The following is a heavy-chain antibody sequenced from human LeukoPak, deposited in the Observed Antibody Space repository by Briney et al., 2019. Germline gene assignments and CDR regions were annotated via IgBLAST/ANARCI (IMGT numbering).Heavy chain of an antibody. CDR1: GGSISSGGYY. V-gene: IGHV4-31*03. D-gene: IGHD3-22*01. Sequence: PSETLSLTCTVSGGSISSGGYYWSWIRQHPGKGLEWIGYIYYSGSTYYNPSLKSRVTISVDTSKNQFSLKLSSVTAADTAVYYCARASPQPDSSGYYYPFDYWGQGTQVTVSS. J-gene: IGHJ4*02. CDR2: IYYSGST. CDR3: ARASPQPDSSGYYYPFDY.